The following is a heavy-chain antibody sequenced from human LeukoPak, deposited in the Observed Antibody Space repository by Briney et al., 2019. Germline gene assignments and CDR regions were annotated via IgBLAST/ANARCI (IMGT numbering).Heavy chain of an antibody. Sequence: PGGSLRLSCAASGFTVSSNYMSWVRQAPGKGLEWVSVIYSGGSTYYADSVKGRFTISRDNSKSTLYLQMNSLRAEDTAVYYCAREGGTSVAGIQTIYYYYCGMDVWGQGTTVTVSS. CDR2: IYSGGST. V-gene: IGHV3-66*01. CDR1: GFTVSSNY. J-gene: IGHJ6*02. CDR3: AREGGTSVAGIQTIYYYYCGMDV. D-gene: IGHD6-19*01.